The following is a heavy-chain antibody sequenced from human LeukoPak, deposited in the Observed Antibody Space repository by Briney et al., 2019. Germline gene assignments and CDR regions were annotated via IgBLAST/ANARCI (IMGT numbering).Heavy chain of an antibody. CDR1: GDSISSYY. CDR3: ARGLPGSPNWFDP. Sequence: PSETLSLTCTVSGDSISSYYWSWIRQPPGKGLEWIGYIYYSGSTNYNPSLKSRVTISVDTSKNDFSLKLSSVTAADTAVYYCARGLPGSPNWFDPWGQGTLVTVSS. D-gene: IGHD1-26*01. CDR2: IYYSGST. J-gene: IGHJ5*02. V-gene: IGHV4-59*01.